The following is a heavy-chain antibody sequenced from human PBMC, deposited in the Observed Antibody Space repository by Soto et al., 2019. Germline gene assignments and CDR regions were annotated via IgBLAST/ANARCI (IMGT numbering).Heavy chain of an antibody. V-gene: IGHV4-39*01. CDR3: ARSMDKTRGFSGVDY. CDR2: SYYSGST. J-gene: IGHJ4*02. CDR1: GGSISSSSYY. Sequence: SETLSLTCTVSGGSISSSSYYWGWIRQPPGKGLEWIATSYYSGSTYYNPSLKSRVTISVDTSKNQFSLKLTSMTAADTAVYYCARSMDKTRGFSGVDYWGQGTLVTVSS. D-gene: IGHD3-10*01.